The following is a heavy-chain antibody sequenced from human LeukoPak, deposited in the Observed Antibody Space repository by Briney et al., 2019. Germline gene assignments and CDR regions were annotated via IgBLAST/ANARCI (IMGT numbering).Heavy chain of an antibody. V-gene: IGHV3-7*01. CDR3: ASDRDYYDSSGYLFDY. Sequence: GGSLRLSCAASGFTFSSYWMSWVRQAPGKGLEWVANIRQDGSEKYYVDSVKGRFTISRDNAKNSLYLQMNSLRAEDTAVYYCASDRDYYDSSGYLFDYWGQGTLVTVSS. CDR1: GFTFSSYW. D-gene: IGHD3-22*01. J-gene: IGHJ4*02. CDR2: IRQDGSEK.